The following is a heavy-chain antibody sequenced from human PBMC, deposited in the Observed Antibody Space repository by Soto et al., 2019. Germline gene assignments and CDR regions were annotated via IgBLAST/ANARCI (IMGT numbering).Heavy chain of an antibody. V-gene: IGHV4-39*01. D-gene: IGHD6-13*01. CDR2: IYYSGST. J-gene: IGHJ5*02. CDR1: GGSISSSSYY. CDR3: ARPQQRAPGVWFDP. Sequence: QLQLQESGPGLVKPSETLSLTCTVSGGSISSSSYYWGWIRQPPGKGLEWIGSIYYSGSTYYNPSLKSRVTISVDTSKNQFSLKLSSVTAADTAVYYCARPQQRAPGVWFDPWGQGTLVTVSS.